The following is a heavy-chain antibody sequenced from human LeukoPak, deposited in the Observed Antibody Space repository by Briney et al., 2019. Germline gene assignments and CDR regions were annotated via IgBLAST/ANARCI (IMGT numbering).Heavy chain of an antibody. D-gene: IGHD3-22*01. Sequence: ASVKVSCKASGYTFTSNAITWVRQAPGQGLEWMGWISGYNGDTYSAQKFQGRVTMTIDTSTSTAYMELRSLRSDDTAVYYCARARRTYYYDSSGYYYFDYWGQGTLVTVSS. CDR3: ARARRTYYYDSSGYYYFDY. J-gene: IGHJ4*02. CDR1: GYTFTSNA. V-gene: IGHV1-18*01. CDR2: ISGYNGDT.